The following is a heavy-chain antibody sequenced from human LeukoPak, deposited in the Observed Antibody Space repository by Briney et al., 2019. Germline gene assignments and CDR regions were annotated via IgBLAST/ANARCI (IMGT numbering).Heavy chain of an antibody. CDR1: GGSISSYY. D-gene: IGHD3-3*01. J-gene: IGHJ6*03. CDR2: IYTSGST. Sequence: PSETLSLTCTVSGGSISSYYWSWLRQPPGKGLEGIGYIYTSGSTNYNPSLKSRVTISVDTSKNQFSLKLSSVTAADTAVYYCARQEVTIFGVVSPRYYYYMDVWGPGTLVTVSS. CDR3: ARQEVTIFGVVSPRYYYYMDV. V-gene: IGHV4-4*09.